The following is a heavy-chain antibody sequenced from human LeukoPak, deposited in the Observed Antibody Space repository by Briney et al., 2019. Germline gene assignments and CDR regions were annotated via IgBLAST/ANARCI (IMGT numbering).Heavy chain of an antibody. V-gene: IGHV4-59*01. Sequence: LETLSLTCTVSGGSIRSYYWSWIRQPPGKGLEWIGYIYYSGSTNYNPSLKSRVTISVDTSKNQFSLRLSSVTAADTAVYYCALSDTAMVKGGFDYWGQGTLVTVSS. J-gene: IGHJ4*02. CDR3: ALSDTAMVKGGFDY. CDR1: GGSIRSYY. CDR2: IYYSGST. D-gene: IGHD5-18*01.